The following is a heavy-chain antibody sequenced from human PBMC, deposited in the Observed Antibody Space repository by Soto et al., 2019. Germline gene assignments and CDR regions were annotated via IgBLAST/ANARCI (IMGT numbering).Heavy chain of an antibody. CDR2: ISYDGSNK. D-gene: IGHD6-6*01. CDR3: AKDLDIAARPIHPIIDY. J-gene: IGHJ4*02. CDR1: GFTFSSYG. Sequence: QVQLVESGGGVVQPGRSLRLSCAASGFTFSSYGMHWVRQAPGKGLEWVAVISYDGSNKYYADSVKGRFTISRDNSKNTLYLQMNSLRAEDTAVYYCAKDLDIAARPIHPIIDYWGQGTLVTVSS. V-gene: IGHV3-30*18.